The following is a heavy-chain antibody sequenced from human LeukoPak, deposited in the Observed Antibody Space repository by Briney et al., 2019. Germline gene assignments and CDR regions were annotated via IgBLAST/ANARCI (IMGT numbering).Heavy chain of an antibody. CDR1: GRSISSSSYY. D-gene: IGHD6-19*01. J-gene: IGHJ5*02. Sequence: SDTLSLTCTVSGRSISSSSYYWGWIRQPPGKGLEWIGSIYFRGSTYYNPSLKSRVTISVDTSKNQFSLKLSSVTAADTAVYYCARLGYSSGNWFDPWGQGTLVTVSS. CDR3: ARLGYSSGNWFDP. CDR2: IYFRGST. V-gene: IGHV4-39*01.